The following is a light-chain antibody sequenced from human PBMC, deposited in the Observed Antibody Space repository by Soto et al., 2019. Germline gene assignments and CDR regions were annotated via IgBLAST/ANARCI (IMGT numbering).Light chain of an antibody. J-gene: IGLJ2*01. V-gene: IGLV3-21*02. CDR3: QVWDSSSDHVV. Sequence: SYELTQPPSVSVAPGQTARITCGGNNIGSKSVHWYQQKPGQAPVLVVYDDGDRSSGIPERFSGSNSGNTATLTISRVEAGDEADYYCQVWDSSSDHVVFGGGTKVTVL. CDR1: NIGSKS. CDR2: DDG.